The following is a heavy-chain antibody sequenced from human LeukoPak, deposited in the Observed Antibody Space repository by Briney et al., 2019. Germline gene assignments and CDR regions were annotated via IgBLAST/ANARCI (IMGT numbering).Heavy chain of an antibody. CDR2: ISGSGGST. V-gene: IGHV3-23*01. J-gene: IGHJ4*02. CDR3: AKDPNSYDSSGYFPDY. Sequence: PGGALRLSCAASGVTFSSYAMSSVRQAPGKGLEWVSPISGSGGSTYYAYSVTGRVPISIDNYKNTLYLQMKILRAEDKDVYYCAKDPNSYDSSGYFPDYWGQGTLVVASS. CDR1: GVTFSSYA. D-gene: IGHD3-22*01.